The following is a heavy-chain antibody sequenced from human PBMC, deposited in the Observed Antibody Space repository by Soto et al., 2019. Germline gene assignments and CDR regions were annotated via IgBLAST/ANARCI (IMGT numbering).Heavy chain of an antibody. D-gene: IGHD6-13*01. J-gene: IGHJ3*02. CDR3: ARDAPNSSSWLGAFDI. Sequence: PGGSLRLSCAASGFTFSSYAMHWARQAPGKGLEWVAVISYDGSNKYYADSVKGRFTISRDNSKNTLYLQMNSLRAEDTAVYYCARDAPNSSSWLGAFDIWGQGTMVTVSS. V-gene: IGHV3-30-3*01. CDR1: GFTFSSYA. CDR2: ISYDGSNK.